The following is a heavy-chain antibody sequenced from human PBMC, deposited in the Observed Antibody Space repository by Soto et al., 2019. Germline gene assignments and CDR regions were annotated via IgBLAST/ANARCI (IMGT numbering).Heavy chain of an antibody. D-gene: IGHD2-8*02. CDR3: ARDHTGGLRNYYYMDV. J-gene: IGHJ6*03. CDR2: INPSGGST. V-gene: IGHV1-46*03. Sequence: QVQLVQSGAEVKKPGASVKVSCKASGYTFTSYYMHWVRQAPGQGLEWMGIINPSGGSTSYAQKFQGRVTMTRDTSTSTVYMELSSLRSEDTAVYYCARDHTGGLRNYYYMDVWGKGTTVTVSS. CDR1: GYTFTSYY.